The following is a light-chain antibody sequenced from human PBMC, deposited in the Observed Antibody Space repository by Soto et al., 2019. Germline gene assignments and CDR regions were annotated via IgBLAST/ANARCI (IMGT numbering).Light chain of an antibody. CDR1: QSVSNNY. J-gene: IGKJ5*01. V-gene: IGKV3D-20*02. Sequence: IVLTQSPATLSVSPGERATLSCRASQSVSNNYLAWYQQKPGQAPRLLIYGASNRATGIPDRFSGSGSGTDFTLTISRLEPEDFAVYYCQQRNVWPPITFGQGTRLEIK. CDR3: QQRNVWPPIT. CDR2: GAS.